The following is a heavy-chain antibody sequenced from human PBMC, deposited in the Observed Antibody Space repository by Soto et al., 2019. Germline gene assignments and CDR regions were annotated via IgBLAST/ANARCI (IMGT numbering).Heavy chain of an antibody. CDR1: GFSLSTSGVG. V-gene: IGHV2-5*02. D-gene: IGHD2-15*01. CDR2: IYWDDDK. Sequence: QITLKESGPTLVKPTQTLTLTCTFSGFSLSTSGVGVGWIRKPPGKALEWLALIYWDDDKRYSPSLKSRLTITKDTSKNQLVLTMTNMDPVDTATYYCAHRPGNVAATRYDPWGQGTLVTVSS. J-gene: IGHJ5*02. CDR3: AHRPGNVAATRYDP.